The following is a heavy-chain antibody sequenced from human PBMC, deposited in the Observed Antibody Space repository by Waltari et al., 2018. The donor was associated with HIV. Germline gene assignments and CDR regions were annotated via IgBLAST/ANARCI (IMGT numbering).Heavy chain of an antibody. CDR2: IRYDGSNK. D-gene: IGHD3-10*01. CDR3: AKDSGSSLDY. Sequence: QVQLVESGGGVVQPGGSLRLSCAASGFTFSSYGMHWVRQAPGKGWGWGAFIRYDGSNKYYADSVKGRVTISRDNSKNTLYLQMNSLRAEDTAVYYCAKDSGSSLDYWGQGTLVTVSS. CDR1: GFTFSSYG. J-gene: IGHJ4*02. V-gene: IGHV3-30*02.